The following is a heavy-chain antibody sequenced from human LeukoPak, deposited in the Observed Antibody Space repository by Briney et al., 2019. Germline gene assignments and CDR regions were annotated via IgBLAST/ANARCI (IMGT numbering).Heavy chain of an antibody. Sequence: SVKVSCKASGGTFSSYAISWVRQAPGQGLEWMGGIIPIFGTANYAQKFQGRVTITTDESTSTAYMELSSLRSEDTAVYYCARAGARGGGTTDAFDIWGQGTMVTLSS. J-gene: IGHJ3*02. D-gene: IGHD1-1*01. V-gene: IGHV1-69*05. CDR3: ARAGARGGGTTDAFDI. CDR1: GGTFSSYA. CDR2: IIPIFGTA.